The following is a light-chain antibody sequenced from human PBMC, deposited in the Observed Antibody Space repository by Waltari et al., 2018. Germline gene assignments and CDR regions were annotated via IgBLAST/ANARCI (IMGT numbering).Light chain of an antibody. CDR2: AAS. CDR3: QQYDTYPIT. Sequence: DTQMTQSPSLLSASVGDRVTVTCRARQDSPKYLVRYQQKPGEAPKSLIYAASSLQIGVPSKFRGSGSGTKFTLTSSSLQPEDFATYYCQQYDTYPITFGQGTRLEIK. CDR1: QDSPKY. J-gene: IGKJ5*01. V-gene: IGKV1-16*02.